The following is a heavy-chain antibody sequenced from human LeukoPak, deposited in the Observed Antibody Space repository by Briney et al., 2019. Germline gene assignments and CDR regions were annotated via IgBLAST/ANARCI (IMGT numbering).Heavy chain of an antibody. V-gene: IGHV4-34*01. J-gene: IGHJ4*02. CDR3: ARAGYCSGGSC. CDR2: INHSGST. Sequence: SETLSLTCAVYGGSFSGYYWSWIRQPPGKGLEWIGEINHSGSTNYNPSLKSRVTISVDTSKNQFSLKLSSVTAADTAVYYCARAGYCSGGSCWGQGTLVTVSS. CDR1: GGSFSGYY. D-gene: IGHD2-15*01.